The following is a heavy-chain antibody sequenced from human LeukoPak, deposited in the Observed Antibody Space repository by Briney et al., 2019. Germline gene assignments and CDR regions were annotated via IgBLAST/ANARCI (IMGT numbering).Heavy chain of an antibody. CDR1: GGSFSGYY. CDR2: INHSGST. V-gene: IGHV4-34*01. Sequence: SETLSLTCAVYGGSFSGYYWSWIRQPPGKGLEWIGEINHSGSTNYNPSLKSRVTISVDTSKNQFSLKLSSVTAADTAVYYCAYSSSWYAWGAFDIWGQGTMVTVSS. CDR3: AYSSSWYAWGAFDI. J-gene: IGHJ3*02. D-gene: IGHD6-13*01.